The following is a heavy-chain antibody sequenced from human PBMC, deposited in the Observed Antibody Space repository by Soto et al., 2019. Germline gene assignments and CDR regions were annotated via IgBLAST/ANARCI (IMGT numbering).Heavy chain of an antibody. CDR2: ISDSGST. Sequence: SETLSLTCTVSGGSVSSGSYYWSWIRQPPGKGLEWIGYISDSGSTNYNPSLKSRVTISVDTSKNQFSLRLSSVTAADTAVYYCARDRPGAVTTYGNYYGMDVWGQGTTVTVSS. D-gene: IGHD4-4*01. V-gene: IGHV4-61*01. CDR3: ARDRPGAVTTYGNYYGMDV. J-gene: IGHJ6*02. CDR1: GGSVSSGSYY.